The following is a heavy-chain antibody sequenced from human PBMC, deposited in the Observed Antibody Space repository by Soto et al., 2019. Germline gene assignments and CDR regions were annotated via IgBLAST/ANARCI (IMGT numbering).Heavy chain of an antibody. CDR3: ANHDYGDPTFDY. Sequence: EVQLVQSGAEVKKPGESLRISCKGSGYSFTSYWISWVRQMPGKGLEWMGRIDPSDSYTNYSPSFQGHVTISADKSISTAYLQWSSLKASDTAMYYCANHDYGDPTFDYWGQGTLVTVSS. D-gene: IGHD4-17*01. CDR2: IDPSDSYT. V-gene: IGHV5-10-1*03. CDR1: GYSFTSYW. J-gene: IGHJ4*02.